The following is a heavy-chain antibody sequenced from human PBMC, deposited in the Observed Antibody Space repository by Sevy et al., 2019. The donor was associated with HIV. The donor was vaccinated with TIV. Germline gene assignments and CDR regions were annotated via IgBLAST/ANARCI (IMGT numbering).Heavy chain of an antibody. J-gene: IGHJ5*02. Sequence: SETLSLTCTVSGGSISSYYWSWSRQPPGKGLEWIGYIYYSGSTNYNPTLKSRVTISVDTSKNQFSLKLSSVTAADTAVYYCARSRYSSSWYAYNWFDPWGQGTLVTVSS. D-gene: IGHD6-13*01. V-gene: IGHV4-59*01. CDR3: ARSRYSSSWYAYNWFDP. CDR2: IYYSGST. CDR1: GGSISSYY.